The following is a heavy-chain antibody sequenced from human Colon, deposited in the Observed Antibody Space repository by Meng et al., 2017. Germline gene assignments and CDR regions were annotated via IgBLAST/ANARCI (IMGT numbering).Heavy chain of an antibody. CDR1: GNDCTTCC. J-gene: IGHJ4*02. Sequence: HVQLVQYGSKLQKPGASVKLPFTASGNDCTTCCRNWDRLAPGQVLEWIGCINTYTGNPAYAQCFTGLFVFSLDPAVRTAYLQISSHKAEDTAVYYCATAVTTVPFDYWGQGTLVTVSS. CDR2: INTYTGNP. CDR3: ATAVTTVPFDY. D-gene: IGHD4-17*01. V-gene: IGHV7-4-1*02.